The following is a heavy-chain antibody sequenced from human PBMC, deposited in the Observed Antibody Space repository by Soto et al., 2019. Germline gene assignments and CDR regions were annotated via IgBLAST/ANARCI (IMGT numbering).Heavy chain of an antibody. V-gene: IGHV3-30*18. D-gene: IGHD6-19*01. CDR3: AKALIAVAGNFDY. Sequence: GGSLRLSCAASGFTFSSYGMHWVRQAPGKGLEWVAVISYDGSNKYYADSVKGRFTISRDNSKNTLYLQMNSLRAEDTAVYYCAKALIAVAGNFDYWGQGTLVTVSS. CDR2: ISYDGSNK. J-gene: IGHJ4*02. CDR1: GFTFSSYG.